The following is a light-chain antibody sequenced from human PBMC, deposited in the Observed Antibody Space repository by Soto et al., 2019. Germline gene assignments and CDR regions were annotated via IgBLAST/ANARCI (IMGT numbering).Light chain of an antibody. CDR3: QQYNNWPSWT. J-gene: IGKJ1*01. V-gene: IGKV3D-15*01. CDR2: DAS. CDR1: QSVSSN. Sequence: EIVMTQSPATLSLSPGERATLSCRASQSVSSNLAWYQQKPGQAPRLLIYDASTRATGIPARFSGSGSGTDFTLTISSLESEDFAVYYCQQYNNWPSWTFGQGTKVEIK.